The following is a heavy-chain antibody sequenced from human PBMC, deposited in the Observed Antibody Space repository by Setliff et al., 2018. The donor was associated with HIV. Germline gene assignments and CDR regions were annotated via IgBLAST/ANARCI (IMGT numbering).Heavy chain of an antibody. CDR3: AKDIGNRAVVSLNYYYGMDV. V-gene: IGHV5-51*01. D-gene: IGHD2-15*01. Sequence: PGESLKISCKGSGYSFTSYWIGWVRQMPGKGLEWMGIIYPGDSDTRYSPSFQGQVTISADKSISTAYLQMNSLRTEDTALYYCAKDIGNRAVVSLNYYYGMDVWGQGTTVTVSS. CDR2: IYPGDSDT. J-gene: IGHJ6*02. CDR1: GYSFTSYW.